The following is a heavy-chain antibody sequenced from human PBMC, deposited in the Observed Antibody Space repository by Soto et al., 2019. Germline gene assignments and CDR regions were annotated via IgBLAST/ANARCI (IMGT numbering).Heavy chain of an antibody. J-gene: IGHJ4*02. Sequence: QVHLVQSGAEVKKPGASVRVSCKASGYTFTDYAIHWVRQAPGQGLEWMGWINAGNRYTKSSQRVQGRISLTRDISASTMYMELSGLTSDDTTVYFCARDRHGYTSGWYGVLDHWGQGTLVTVSS. D-gene: IGHD6-19*01. CDR3: ARDRHGYTSGWYGVLDH. CDR2: INAGNRYT. V-gene: IGHV1-3*01. CDR1: GYTFTDYA.